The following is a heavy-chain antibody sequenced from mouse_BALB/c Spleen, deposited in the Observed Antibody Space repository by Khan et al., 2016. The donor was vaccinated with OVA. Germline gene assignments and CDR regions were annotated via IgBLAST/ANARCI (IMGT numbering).Heavy chain of an antibody. J-gene: IGHJ3*01. CDR1: GFTFSSYG. Sequence: EVELVESGGDLVKPGGSLKLSCAASGFTFSSYGMSWVRQTPDKRLEWVATISSAGDYTYYPDNVKGRFTISRDNAKNTLYLQMSSLKSDDTAMFYCASHLDGSFAYWGQGTLVTVSA. CDR3: ASHLDGSFAY. V-gene: IGHV5-6*01. CDR2: ISSAGDYT. D-gene: IGHD2-3*01.